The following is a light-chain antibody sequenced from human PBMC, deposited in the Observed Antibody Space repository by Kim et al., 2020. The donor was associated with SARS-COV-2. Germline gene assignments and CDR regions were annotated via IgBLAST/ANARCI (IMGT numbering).Light chain of an antibody. CDR3: HQYAYSPLT. CDR2: GAS. V-gene: IGKV3-20*01. Sequence: SPGERATLSCRASQNVERNYWAWYQQKPGQAPKLVIYGASIRATGIPDRVSGSGSGTDFTFTISSVEPEDFAVYYCHQYAYSPLTFGQGTRLEIK. CDR1: QNVERNY. J-gene: IGKJ5*01.